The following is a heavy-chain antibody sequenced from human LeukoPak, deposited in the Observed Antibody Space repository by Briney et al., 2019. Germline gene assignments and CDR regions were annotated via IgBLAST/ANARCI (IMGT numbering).Heavy chain of an antibody. CDR1: GGFIRSYF. D-gene: IGHD1-26*01. J-gene: IGHJ5*02. CDR3: ARGYLDWFDP. Sequence: SETLSLTCTVSGGFIRSYFWTWIRQPPGKGLEWIGYIYYSGSTSYNPSLKSRVTMSVDTSKNQFSLNLNSVTAADTAVYYCARGYLDWFDPWGQGTLVTVSS. V-gene: IGHV4-59*01. CDR2: IYYSGST.